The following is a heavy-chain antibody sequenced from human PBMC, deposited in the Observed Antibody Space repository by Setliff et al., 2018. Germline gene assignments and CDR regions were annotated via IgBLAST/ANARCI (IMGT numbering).Heavy chain of an antibody. V-gene: IGHV1-69*13. CDR3: ARELPRTIFGVVIDY. D-gene: IGHD3-3*01. J-gene: IGHJ4*02. Sequence: SVKVSCKASGYTFTSYDINWVRQAPGQGLEWMGRINPNSGGTNYAQKFQGRVTITADESTSTAYMELSSLRSEDTAVYYCARELPRTIFGVVIDYWGQGTLVTVSS. CDR2: INPNSGGT. CDR1: GYTFTSYD.